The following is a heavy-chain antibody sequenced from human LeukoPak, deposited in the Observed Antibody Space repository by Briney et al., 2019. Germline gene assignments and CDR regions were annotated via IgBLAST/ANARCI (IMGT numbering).Heavy chain of an antibody. CDR1: GFTFNSCW. CDR3: ARGYSSSWYNWLDP. CDR2: INNDGSTT. J-gene: IGHJ5*02. D-gene: IGHD6-13*01. V-gene: IGHV3-74*01. Sequence: PGGSLRLSCAASGFTFNSCWMHWVRQAPGKGLVWVSQINNDGSTTRYADSVKGRFTISRDNAENTLYLQMSSLRAEDAAVYYCARGYSSSWYNWLDPWGQGTLVTVSS.